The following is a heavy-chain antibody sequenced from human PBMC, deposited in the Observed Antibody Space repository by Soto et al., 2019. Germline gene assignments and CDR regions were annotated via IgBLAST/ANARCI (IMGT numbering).Heavy chain of an antibody. CDR3: ARDFSFAPEFDY. CDR1: GYTFTSYY. V-gene: IGHV1-46*03. CDR2: INPSGGST. J-gene: IGHJ4*02. D-gene: IGHD3-3*01. Sequence: GASVKVSCKAYGYTFTSYYMHWVRQAPGQGLEWMGIINPSGGSTSYAQKFQGRVTMTRDTSTSTVYMELSSLRSEDTAVYYCARDFSFAPEFDYWGQGTLVTVSS.